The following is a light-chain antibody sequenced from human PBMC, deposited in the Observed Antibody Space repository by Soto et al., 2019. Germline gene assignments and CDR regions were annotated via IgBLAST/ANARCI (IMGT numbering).Light chain of an antibody. Sequence: EIVLTQSPGTLSLSPGERATLSCRASQSVSSTYLAWYQQKPGQAPRLLIYGASSRATGLPDRFSGSGSGTAFTLTISRLEPDAFAVYYCQQYGSSPYTFGQGTKLEIK. CDR2: GAS. CDR3: QQYGSSPYT. J-gene: IGKJ2*01. V-gene: IGKV3-20*01. CDR1: QSVSSTY.